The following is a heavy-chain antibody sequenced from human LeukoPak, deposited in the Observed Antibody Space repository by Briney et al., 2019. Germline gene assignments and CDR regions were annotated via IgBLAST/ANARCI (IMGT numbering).Heavy chain of an antibody. CDR2: ISGDGGST. CDR1: GFTFDDYA. V-gene: IGHV3-43*02. CDR3: AKDRETKLLYFDWLLKGYFDY. Sequence: GGSLTLSCAASGFTFDDYAMHWVRQAPGKGLEWVSLISGDGGSTYYADSVKGRFTISRDNSKNSLYLQMNSLRTEDTALYYCAKDRETKLLYFDWLLKGYFDYWGQGTLVSVSS. J-gene: IGHJ4*02. D-gene: IGHD3-9*01.